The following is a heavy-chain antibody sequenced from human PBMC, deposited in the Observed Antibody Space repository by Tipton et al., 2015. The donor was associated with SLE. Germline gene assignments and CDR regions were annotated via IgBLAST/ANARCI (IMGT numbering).Heavy chain of an antibody. CDR1: GYTFTGYY. D-gene: IGHD5/OR15-5a*01. Sequence: QLVQSGAEVKKPGASVKVSCKASGYTFTGYYMHWVRQAPGQGLEWMGRINPNSGGTNYAQKFQGRVTMTRDTSTSTVYMELSSLRSEDTAVYYCAWASTGGFDAFDIWGQGTMVTVSS. J-gene: IGHJ3*02. CDR3: AWASTGGFDAFDI. V-gene: IGHV1-2*06. CDR2: INPNSGGT.